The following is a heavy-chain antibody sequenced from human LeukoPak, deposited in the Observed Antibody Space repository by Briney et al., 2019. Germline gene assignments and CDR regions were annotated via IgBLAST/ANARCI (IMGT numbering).Heavy chain of an antibody. V-gene: IGHV3-30*02. CDR1: GFTFSNHG. CDR2: IRRDGRDK. Sequence: QPGGSLRLSCAASGFTFSNHGMHWVRQAPGKGPEWVAFIRRDGRDKDYADSVQGRFTISRDNSKNTLYLQMNSLRAEDTAVYYCARDRYCSGGSCYPIYYYYYGMDVWGQGTTVTVSS. J-gene: IGHJ6*02. CDR3: ARDRYCSGGSCYPIYYYYYGMDV. D-gene: IGHD2-15*01.